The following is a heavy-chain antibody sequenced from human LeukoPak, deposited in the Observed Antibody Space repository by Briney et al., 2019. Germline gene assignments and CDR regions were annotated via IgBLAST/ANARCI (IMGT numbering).Heavy chain of an antibody. CDR2: IRYDGSNK. Sequence: AGGSLRLSCAASGFTFSSYGMHWVRQAPGKGLEWVAFIRYDGSNKYYADSVKGRFTISRDNSKNTLFLQMNTLRAEDTAVYYCTRLYYSGSGEVYWGQGTLVTVSS. CDR1: GFTFSSYG. V-gene: IGHV3-30*02. D-gene: IGHD3-10*01. J-gene: IGHJ4*02. CDR3: TRLYYSGSGEVY.